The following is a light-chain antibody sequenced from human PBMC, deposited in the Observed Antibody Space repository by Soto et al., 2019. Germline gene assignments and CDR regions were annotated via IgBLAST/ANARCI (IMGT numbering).Light chain of an antibody. CDR3: QQYHSYRT. CDR1: QNIDDW. V-gene: IGKV1-5*01. Sequence: DIQMTQSPSTLSASVGDRVTINCRASQNIDDWLAWYQQKPGKAPRLLICDVSVLQSVVPPRFSVSRSGTEFNLTISSLQPNYLPTYYCQQYHSYRTFGQGTRV. J-gene: IGKJ1*01. CDR2: DVS.